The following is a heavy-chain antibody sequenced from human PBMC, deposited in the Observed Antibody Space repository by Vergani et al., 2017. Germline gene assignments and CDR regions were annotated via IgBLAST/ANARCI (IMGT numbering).Heavy chain of an antibody. CDR3: ARDHFAKFGGVDY. Sequence: EVQLVESGGGLVQPGGSLRLSCAASGFTVSSNYMSWVRQAPGKGLEWVSVIYSGGSTYYVDSVKGRFTISRDNSKNTLYLQMNSLRAEDTAVYYCARDHFAKFGGVDYWGQGTLVTVSS. CDR2: IYSGGST. D-gene: IGHD3-16*01. CDR1: GFTVSSNY. J-gene: IGHJ4*02. V-gene: IGHV3-66*02.